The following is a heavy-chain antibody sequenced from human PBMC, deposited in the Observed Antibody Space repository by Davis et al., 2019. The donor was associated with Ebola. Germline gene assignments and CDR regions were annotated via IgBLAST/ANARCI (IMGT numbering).Heavy chain of an antibody. CDR2: FRHGGRT. V-gene: IGHV4-39*07. CDR1: GVSISDGRFH. J-gene: IGHJ5*02. Sequence: MPSETLSLTCTVSGVSISDGRFHWGWVRQPPGKGLEWIASFRHGGRTYCNSSLESRVTISVDTSKNQFSLKLSSVTAADTAVYYCARRNWNDGYHWGQGTLVTVSS. CDR3: ARRNWNDGYH. D-gene: IGHD1-1*01.